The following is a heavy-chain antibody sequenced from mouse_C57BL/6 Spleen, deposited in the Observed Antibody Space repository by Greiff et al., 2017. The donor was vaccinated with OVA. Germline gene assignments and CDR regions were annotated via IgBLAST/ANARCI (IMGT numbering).Heavy chain of an antibody. Sequence: VQLQQPGAELVKPGASVKLSCTASGYTFTSYWMHWVKQRPGRGLEWIGRIDPNSGGTKYNEKFKSKATLTVDKPSSTAYMQLSSLRSEDSAVYYCARDGIYALDYWGQGTSVTVSS. CDR1: GYTFTSYW. D-gene: IGHD2-3*01. CDR3: ARDGIYALDY. CDR2: IDPNSGGT. V-gene: IGHV1-62-3*01. J-gene: IGHJ4*01.